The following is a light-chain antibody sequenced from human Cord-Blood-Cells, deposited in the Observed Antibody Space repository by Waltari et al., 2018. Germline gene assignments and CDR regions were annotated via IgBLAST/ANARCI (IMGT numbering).Light chain of an antibody. CDR3: QQSYSTPWT. Sequence: DIQMTQSPSSLSASVGDRVTITCRASQSISSYLNWYQQKPGKAPKLLIYAASNLQSGVPSRFSGSGSGTDFTLTISSLQPEDFATYYSQQSYSTPWTFGQGTKVEIK. CDR1: QSISSY. J-gene: IGKJ1*01. CDR2: AAS. V-gene: IGKV1-39*01.